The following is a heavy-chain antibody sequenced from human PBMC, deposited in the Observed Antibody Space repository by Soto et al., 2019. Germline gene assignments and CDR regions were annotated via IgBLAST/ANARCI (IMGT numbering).Heavy chain of an antibody. CDR1: GGSISSYY. CDR2: IYNSGTT. V-gene: IGHV4-59*01. J-gene: IGHJ5*02. D-gene: IGHD1-26*01. CDR3: ARGPYSGSYYNWFDP. Sequence: QVQLQESGPGLVKPSETLSLTCTVSGGSISSYYWSWIRQPPGKGLEWIGYIYNSGTTNYNLSLNSRVTTSVDPARNQFSLKLSSVTPADTAVYYCARGPYSGSYYNWFDPWGQGTLVIVSS.